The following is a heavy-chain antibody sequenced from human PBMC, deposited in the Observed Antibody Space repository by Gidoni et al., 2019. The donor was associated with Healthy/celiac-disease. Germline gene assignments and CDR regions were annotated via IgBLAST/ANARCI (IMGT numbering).Heavy chain of an antibody. CDR1: GFTFSSYG. J-gene: IGHJ4*02. CDR2: IWYDGSNK. V-gene: IGHV3-33*01. CDR3: ARDLYSSGWYYFDY. D-gene: IGHD6-19*01. Sequence: QVQLVESGGGVVKPGRSLRLSCAASGFTFSSYGMHWVRQAPGKGLEWVAVIWYDGSNKYYADSVKGRFTISRDNSKNTLYLQMNSLRAEDTAVYYCARDLYSSGWYYFDYWGQGTLVTVSS.